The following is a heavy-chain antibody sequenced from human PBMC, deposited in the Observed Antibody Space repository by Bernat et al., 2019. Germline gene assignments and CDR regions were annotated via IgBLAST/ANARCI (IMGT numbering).Heavy chain of an antibody. Sequence: EVQLVQSGAEVKKPGESLRISCKGSGYSFTSYWISWVRQMPGKGLEWMGRIDPSDSYTNYSPSFQGNVTISADKSISTAYLQWSSLKASDTAMYYCARYRVTTGYSSSWYVYWGQGTLVTVSS. CDR2: IDPSDSYT. V-gene: IGHV5-10-1*03. D-gene: IGHD6-13*01. CDR1: GYSFTSYW. CDR3: ARYRVTTGYSSSWYVY. J-gene: IGHJ4*02.